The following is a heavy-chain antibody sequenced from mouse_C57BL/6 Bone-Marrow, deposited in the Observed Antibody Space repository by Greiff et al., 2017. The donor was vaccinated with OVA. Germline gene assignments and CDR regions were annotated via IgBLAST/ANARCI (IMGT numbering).Heavy chain of an antibody. V-gene: IGHV1-69*01. CDR1: GYTFTSYW. CDR2: IEPSDSYT. Sequence: VQLQQPGAELVMPGASVKLSCKASGYTFTSYWMHWVKQRPGQGLEWIGEIEPSDSYTNYNQKFKGKSTLTVDKSSSTAYMQLSSLTSEDSAVYYCARDWFAYWGQGTLVTVSA. CDR3: ARDWFAY. J-gene: IGHJ3*01.